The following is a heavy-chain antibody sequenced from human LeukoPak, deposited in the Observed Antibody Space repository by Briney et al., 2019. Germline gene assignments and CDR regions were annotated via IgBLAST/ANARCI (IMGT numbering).Heavy chain of an antibody. J-gene: IGHJ6*02. V-gene: IGHV1-2*06. Sequence: ASVKVSCKASGYTFTGYYMHWVRQAPGQGLEWMGRINPNSGGTNYARKFQGRVTMTRDTSISTAYMELSRLRSDDTAVYYCARDRSLIIKDYYYYGMDVWGQGTTVTVSS. CDR3: ARDRSLIIKDYYYYGMDV. CDR2: INPNSGGT. CDR1: GYTFTGYY. D-gene: IGHD2-8*01.